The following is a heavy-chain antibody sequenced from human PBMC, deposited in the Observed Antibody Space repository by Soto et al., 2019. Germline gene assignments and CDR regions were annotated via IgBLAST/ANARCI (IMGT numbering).Heavy chain of an antibody. CDR3: ATVEDYVDYFDY. V-gene: IGHV4-61*01. J-gene: IGHJ4*02. D-gene: IGHD4-17*01. CDR2: IYYSGTT. CDR1: GGSVRSGSYY. Sequence: PSETLSLTCTVSGGSVRSGSYYWSWIRQPPGKGLEWIGYIYYSGTTNYNPSLKSRVTISVHTSKNQFSLKLSSVTAADTAVYYCATVEDYVDYFDYSGQGTLITVSS.